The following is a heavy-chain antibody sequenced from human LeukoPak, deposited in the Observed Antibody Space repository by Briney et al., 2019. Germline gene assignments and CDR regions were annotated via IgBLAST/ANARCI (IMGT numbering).Heavy chain of an antibody. J-gene: IGHJ6*02. CDR2: ISGSGGST. CDR3: ARDLYYYGSGSYYGMDV. D-gene: IGHD3-10*01. CDR1: GFTFSSYA. V-gene: IGHV3-23*01. Sequence: GGSLRLSCAASGFTFSSYAMSWVRQAPGKGLEWVSAISGSGGSTYYADSVKGRFTISRDNAKNSLYLQMNSLRAEDTAVYYCARDLYYYGSGSYYGMDVWGQGTTVTVSS.